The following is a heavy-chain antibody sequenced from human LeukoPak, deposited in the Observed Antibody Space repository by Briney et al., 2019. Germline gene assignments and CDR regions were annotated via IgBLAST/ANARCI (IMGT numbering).Heavy chain of an antibody. D-gene: IGHD3-3*01. CDR3: ARETATYYDFWSGYREGFDY. J-gene: IGHJ4*02. CDR2: IRYDGSNK. Sequence: GGSLRLSCAASGFTFSSYGMHWVRQAPGKGLEWVAFIRYDGSNKYYADSVKGRFTISRDTSKNTLYLQMNSLRAEDTAVYYCARETATYYDFWSGYREGFDYWGQGTLVTVSS. V-gene: IGHV3-30*02. CDR1: GFTFSSYG.